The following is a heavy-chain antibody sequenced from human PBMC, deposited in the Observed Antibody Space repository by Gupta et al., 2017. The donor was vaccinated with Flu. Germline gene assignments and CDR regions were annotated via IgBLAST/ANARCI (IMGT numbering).Heavy chain of an antibody. Sequence: QVQLVQSGAEVKKPGSSVKVSCKAPGDIFSSNAITWVRQAPGQGLEWMGGIRPIVGTTTYAEKLQARFTSYSDRSTRQVYRDLSIRRSEDTDGADCGRGVKYYEWIVVYWGQGTLETGSS. CDR2: IRPIVGTT. CDR3: GRGVKYYEWIVVY. CDR1: GDIFSSNA. D-gene: IGHD3-3*01. V-gene: IGHV1-69*06. J-gene: IGHJ4*02.